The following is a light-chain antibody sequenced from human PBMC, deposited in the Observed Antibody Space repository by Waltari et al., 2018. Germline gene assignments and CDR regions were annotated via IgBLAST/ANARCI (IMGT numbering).Light chain of an antibody. CDR3: AAWDDSLNGYV. V-gene: IGLV1-44*01. CDR1: GSNIGSNS. CDR2: SNN. Sequence: QSVLTQPPSASGTPGQRVTISCSGSGSNIGSNSVNWFQQVPGTAPKLLIYSNNQGPSGVPCRFSGSKSGTSASLAISGLQSEDEADYYCAAWDDSLNGYVFGTGTKVTVL. J-gene: IGLJ1*01.